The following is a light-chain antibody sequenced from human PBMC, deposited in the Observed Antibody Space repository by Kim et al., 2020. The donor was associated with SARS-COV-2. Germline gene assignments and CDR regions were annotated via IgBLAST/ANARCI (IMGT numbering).Light chain of an antibody. Sequence: GQRVTVSCSGSSSNGGLHVVNWYQQLPGTAPKVFISNDYQRPSGVPDRFSGSRSGTSASLAISGLRSEDEADYYCATWDVSLNGWVFGGGTKVTVL. CDR3: ATWDVSLNGWV. V-gene: IGLV1-44*01. J-gene: IGLJ6*01. CDR1: SSNGGLHV. CDR2: NDY.